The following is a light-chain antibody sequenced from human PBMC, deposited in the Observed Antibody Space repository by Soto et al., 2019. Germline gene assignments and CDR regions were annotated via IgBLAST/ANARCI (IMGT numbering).Light chain of an antibody. CDR2: WAS. CDR3: PQCFSHWK. V-gene: IGKV1-5*03. CDR1: QNINNR. J-gene: IGKJ1*01. Sequence: DIHMTQSPSTLSASVGDRVIITCRASQNINNRLAWYQQRPGKSPKLLVYWASTLESGVPSRFSGSRSGTEFTLSITSLQHDDCATDYSPQCFSHWKFGQGNKV.